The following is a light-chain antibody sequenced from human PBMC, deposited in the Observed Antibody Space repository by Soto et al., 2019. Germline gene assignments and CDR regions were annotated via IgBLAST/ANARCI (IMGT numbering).Light chain of an antibody. CDR2: GAS. CDR1: QSVSSSY. CDR3: QQRDIWPWT. V-gene: IGKV3D-20*02. J-gene: IGKJ1*01. Sequence: EIVLTQSPGTLSLSPGARDTLSCRASQSVSSSYLAWSQQKPGQAPRLLIYGASSRATGIPARFSGSGSGTDFTLTISSLEPEDFAVYYCQQRDIWPWTFGQGTKVDI.